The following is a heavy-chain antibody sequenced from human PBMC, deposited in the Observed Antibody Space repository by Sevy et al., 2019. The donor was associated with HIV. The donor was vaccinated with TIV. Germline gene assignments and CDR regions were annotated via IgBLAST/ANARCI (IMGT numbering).Heavy chain of an antibody. CDR3: ATARGSPRDFDY. CDR2: FDPEDGET. J-gene: IGHJ4*02. D-gene: IGHD1-26*01. Sequence: ASVKVSCKVSGYTLTELSMHWVRQAPGKGLEWMGGFDPEDGETIYAQKFQGRVTMTEDTSTDTAYMELSSLRSEDTAVYYWATARGSPRDFDYWGQGTLVTVSS. V-gene: IGHV1-24*01. CDR1: GYTLTELS.